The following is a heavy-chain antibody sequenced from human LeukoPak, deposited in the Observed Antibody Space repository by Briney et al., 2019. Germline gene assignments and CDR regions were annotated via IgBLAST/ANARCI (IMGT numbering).Heavy chain of an antibody. CDR3: ARWSGSSRSRGSDY. V-gene: IGHV4-59*01. J-gene: IGHJ4*02. CDR1: GGSISSYY. Sequence: PSETLPLTCTVSGGSISSYYWSWIRQPPGKGLEWIGYIYYSGSTNYNPSLKSRVTISVDTSKNQFSLKLSSVTAADTAVYYCARWSGSSRSRGSDYWGQGTLVTVSS. D-gene: IGHD6-13*01. CDR2: IYYSGST.